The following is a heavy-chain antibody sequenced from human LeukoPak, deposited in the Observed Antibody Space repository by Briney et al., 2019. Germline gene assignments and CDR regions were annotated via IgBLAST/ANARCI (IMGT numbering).Heavy chain of an antibody. J-gene: IGHJ4*02. Sequence: GGSLRLSCAASGFTFSTYAMTWVRQAPGQGLEWVSSISGSGSGTYYADSVKGRLTISRDNSKNTLYLQMNSLRAEDAAVYYCAKAPVTTCRGAYCYPFDYWGQGTLVTVSS. CDR1: GFTFSTYA. V-gene: IGHV3-23*01. CDR2: ISGSGSGT. D-gene: IGHD2-21*01. CDR3: AKAPVTTCRGAYCYPFDY.